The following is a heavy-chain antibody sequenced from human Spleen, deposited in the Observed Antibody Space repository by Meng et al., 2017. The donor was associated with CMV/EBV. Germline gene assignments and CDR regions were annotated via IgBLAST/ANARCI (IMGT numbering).Heavy chain of an antibody. J-gene: IGHJ6*02. V-gene: IGHV3-30-3*01. D-gene: IGHD3-3*01. Sequence: GESLKISCTASEFTFNTYAMHWVRQAPGKGLQWVAVISYDGNKKFYADSVEGRFTISRDNSKNTLYLQVNSLRTEDTAVHYCARAIYDFWSGSRDSYYYGMDVWGQGTTVTVSS. CDR2: ISYDGNKK. CDR1: EFTFNTYA. CDR3: ARAIYDFWSGSRDSYYYGMDV.